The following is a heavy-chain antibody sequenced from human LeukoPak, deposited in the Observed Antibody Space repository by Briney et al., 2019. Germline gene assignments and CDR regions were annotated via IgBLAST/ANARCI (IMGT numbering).Heavy chain of an antibody. CDR1: GFTFSSYG. CDR2: IWYDGSNK. V-gene: IGHV3-33*01. Sequence: PGGSLRLSCAASGFTFSSYGMHWVRQAPGKGLEWVAVIWYDGSNKYYADSVKGRFTISRDNSKNTLYLQMNSLRAEDTAVYYCARDGVYYDSSGFDYWGQGTLVTVSS. J-gene: IGHJ4*02. CDR3: ARDGVYYDSSGFDY. D-gene: IGHD3-22*01.